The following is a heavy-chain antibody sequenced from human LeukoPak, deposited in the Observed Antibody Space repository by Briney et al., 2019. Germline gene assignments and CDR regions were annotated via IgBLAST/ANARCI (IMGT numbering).Heavy chain of an antibody. CDR1: GFTFSSYA. CDR2: STYDGTNK. CDR3: ARDFGWLSGFDN. D-gene: IGHD3-9*01. J-gene: IGHJ4*02. Sequence: PWGSLRLSCAASGFTFSSYAIHWVRQAPGKGLEWVAISTYDGTNKYYADSVRGRFTISRDNSKNTLYLQMNSLRAEDTAVYYCARDFGWLSGFDNWGQGTLVTVSS. V-gene: IGHV3-30-3*01.